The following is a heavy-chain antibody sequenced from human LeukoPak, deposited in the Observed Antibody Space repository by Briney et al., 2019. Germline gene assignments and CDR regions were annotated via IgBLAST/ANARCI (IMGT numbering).Heavy chain of an antibody. CDR2: IYYSGST. D-gene: IGHD3-22*01. J-gene: IGHJ6*03. V-gene: IGHV4-59*12. Sequence: SETLSLTCTVSGGSISSYYWSWIRQPPGKGLEWIGYIYYSGSTYYNPSLKSRVTISVDTSKNQFSLKLSSVTAADTAVYYCARECDSSVRPYMDVWGKGTTVTVSS. CDR3: ARECDSSVRPYMDV. CDR1: GGSISSYY.